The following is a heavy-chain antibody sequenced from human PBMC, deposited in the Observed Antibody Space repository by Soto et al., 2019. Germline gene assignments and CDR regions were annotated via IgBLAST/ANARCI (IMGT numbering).Heavy chain of an antibody. V-gene: IGHV1-69*01. D-gene: IGHD2-15*01. CDR1: GGTFSSYA. J-gene: IGHJ6*02. CDR2: IIPIFGTA. Sequence: QVQLVQSGAEVKKPGSSVKVSCKASGGTFSSYAISWVRQAPGQGLEWMGGIIPIFGTANYAQKFHGRVTITADESTSTAYMELSSLRSEDTAVYYCARDWGMVAAKLDYYYGMDVWGQGTTVTVSS. CDR3: ARDWGMVAAKLDYYYGMDV.